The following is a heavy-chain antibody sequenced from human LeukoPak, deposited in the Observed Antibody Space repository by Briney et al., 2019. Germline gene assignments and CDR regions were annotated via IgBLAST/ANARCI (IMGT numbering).Heavy chain of an antibody. D-gene: IGHD2-2*01. CDR3: ARAAYCSSTSCYESRYYGMDV. CDR2: IYYSGST. Sequence: PSQTLSLTCTVSGGSISSGDYYWSWIRQPPGKGLEWIGYIYYSGSTYYNPPLKSRVTTSVDTSKNQFSLKLSSVTAADTAVYYCARAAYCSSTSCYESRYYGMDVWGQGTTVTVSS. CDR1: GGSISSGDYY. V-gene: IGHV4-30-4*01. J-gene: IGHJ6*02.